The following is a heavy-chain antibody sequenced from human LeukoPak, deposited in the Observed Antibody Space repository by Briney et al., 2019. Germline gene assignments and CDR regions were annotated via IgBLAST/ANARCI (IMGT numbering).Heavy chain of an antibody. CDR2: IYYSGST. CDR1: GGSISSYY. CDR3: ARVSDSGSYYHSFDY. V-gene: IGHV4-59*01. D-gene: IGHD1-26*01. J-gene: IGHJ4*02. Sequence: PSETLSLTCTVSGGSISSYYWSWIRQPPGKGLEWIGYIYYSGSTNYNPSLKSRVTISVDTSQNQFSLKLRSVTAADTAVYYCARVSDSGSYYHSFDYWGQGTLVTVSS.